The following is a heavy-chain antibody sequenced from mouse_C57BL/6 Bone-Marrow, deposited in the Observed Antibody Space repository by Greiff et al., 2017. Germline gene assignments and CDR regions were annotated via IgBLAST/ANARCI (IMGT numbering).Heavy chain of an antibody. D-gene: IGHD2-1*01. CDR3: TRLDYYGNYCTLNDV. V-gene: IGHV1-5*01. CDR1: GYTFTSYW. J-gene: IGHJ1*03. Sequence: EVQLQQSGTVLARPGASVKMSCKTSGYTFTSYWMHWVKQRPGQGLEWIGAIYPGNSDTSYNQKFKGKAKLTAVTSASTAYMELSSLTNEDSAVYYCTRLDYYGNYCTLNDVWGTGTTVTVAS. CDR2: IYPGNSDT.